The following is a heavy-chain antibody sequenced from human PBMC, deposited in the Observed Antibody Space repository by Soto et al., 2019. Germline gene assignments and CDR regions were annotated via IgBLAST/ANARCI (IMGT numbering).Heavy chain of an antibody. V-gene: IGHV3-48*03. CDR3: ARAFHYYQSSGYYENAY. Sequence: GYPRLSCAASGFTFSSYEMNWVRQAPGKGLEWVSYISSSGSTIYYADSVKGRFTISRDNAKNSLYLQMNSLRAEDTAVYYCARAFHYYQSSGYYENAYWGQGA. D-gene: IGHD3-22*01. J-gene: IGHJ4*02. CDR2: ISSSGSTI. CDR1: GFTFSSYE.